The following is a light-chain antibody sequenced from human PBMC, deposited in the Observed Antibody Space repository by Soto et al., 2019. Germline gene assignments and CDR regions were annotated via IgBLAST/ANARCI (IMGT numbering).Light chain of an antibody. CDR1: SGDVGGYDY. Sequence: QSALTQPATVSGSPGQSITISCTGTSGDVGGYDYVSWYQQYPGKVPKLILYDVSERPSGVSNRFSGSKSGNTASLTISGLQAEDEADYYCSSYTCSSTLLFGGGTKLTVL. J-gene: IGLJ3*02. CDR2: DVS. CDR3: SSYTCSSTLL. V-gene: IGLV2-14*01.